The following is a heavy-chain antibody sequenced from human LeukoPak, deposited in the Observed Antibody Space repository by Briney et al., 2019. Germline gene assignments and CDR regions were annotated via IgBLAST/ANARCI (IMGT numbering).Heavy chain of an antibody. V-gene: IGHV4-59*01. CDR2: IYYSGST. D-gene: IGHD3-3*01. CDR3: ARGYYDFWSGYGPYFDY. CDR1: GGSISSYY. J-gene: IGHJ4*02. Sequence: KPSETLSLTCAVSGGSISSYYWSWIRQPPGKGLEWIGYIYYSGSTNYNPSLKSRVTISVDTSKNQFSLQLSSVTAADTAVYYCARGYYDFWSGYGPYFDYWGQGTLVTVSS.